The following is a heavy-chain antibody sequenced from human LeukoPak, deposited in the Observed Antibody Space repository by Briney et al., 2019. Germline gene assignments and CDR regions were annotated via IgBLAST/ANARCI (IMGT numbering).Heavy chain of an antibody. CDR2: ISRSGSTL. V-gene: IGHV3-11*01. CDR1: GFTFSDYY. CDR3: AREVVVVPDYYYYGLDV. J-gene: IGHJ6*02. D-gene: IGHD2-2*01. Sequence: GGSLRLSCVASGFTFSDYYMTWIRQAPGKGLEYVSHISRSGSTLYYGDSVTGRFTISRDNAKNSLYLQMNSPRVEDTAIYYCAREVVVVPDYYYYGLDVWGQGTTVTVSS.